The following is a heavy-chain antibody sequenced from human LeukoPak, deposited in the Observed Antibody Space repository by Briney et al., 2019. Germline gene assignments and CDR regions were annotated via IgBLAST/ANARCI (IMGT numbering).Heavy chain of an antibody. CDR3: ARDLAELPST. V-gene: IGHV4-39*07. CDR2: IYYSGST. D-gene: IGHD1-26*01. CDR1: GGSISSSSYY. Sequence: SETLSLTCTVSGGSISSSSYYWGWIRQPPGKGLEWIGSIYYSGSTYYNPSLKSRVTISVDTSKNQFSLKLSSVTAADTAVYYCARDLAELPSTWGQGTLVTVSS. J-gene: IGHJ5*02.